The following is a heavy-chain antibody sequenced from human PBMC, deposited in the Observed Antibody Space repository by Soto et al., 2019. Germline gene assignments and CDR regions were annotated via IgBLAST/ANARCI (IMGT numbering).Heavy chain of an antibody. D-gene: IGHD4-4*01. CDR1: GGTFSSYA. V-gene: IGHV1-69*01. Sequence: QVQLVQSGAEVKKPGSSVKVSCKASGGTFSSYAISWVRQAPGQGLEWMGGIIPIFGTANYAQKFQGRVTITADESTSTAYMELSSLRSEDTAVYYCARGDYSNPYYYYYYGMDVWGQGTTVTVSS. CDR3: ARGDYSNPYYYYYYGMDV. CDR2: IIPIFGTA. J-gene: IGHJ6*02.